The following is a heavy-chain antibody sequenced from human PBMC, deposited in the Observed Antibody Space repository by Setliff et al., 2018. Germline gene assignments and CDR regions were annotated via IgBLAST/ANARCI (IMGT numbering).Heavy chain of an antibody. CDR3: ARSHPYYYDSRGYNAYDM. CDR1: GYSFTDYY. J-gene: IGHJ3*02. D-gene: IGHD3-22*01. Sequence: ASVKVSCKASGYSFTDYYMHWVRQVPGRGLEWMGWINPKSGGTTYAQAFQARITMTRDTSISTAYMELKNLTSDDTAVYYCARSHPYYYDSRGYNAYDMWGQGTKVTVSS. CDR2: INPKSGGT. V-gene: IGHV1-2*02.